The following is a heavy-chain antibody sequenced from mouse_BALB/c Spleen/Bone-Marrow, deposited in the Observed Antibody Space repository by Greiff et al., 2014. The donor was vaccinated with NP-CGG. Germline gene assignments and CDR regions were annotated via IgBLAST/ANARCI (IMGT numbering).Heavy chain of an antibody. CDR1: GYTFTSSW. CDR3: ARHHRYAYYFDY. Sequence: QVQLQQSGSVLVRPGASVKLSCKASGYTFTSSWMHWAKQRPGQGLEWIGEIHPNTDNTNYGEKFKGKATLTVDTSSSTAYVDLSSLTSKDSAVYYCARHHRYAYYFDYWGQGTTLTVSS. CDR2: IHPNTDNT. D-gene: IGHD2-14*01. V-gene: IGHV1S130*01. J-gene: IGHJ2*01.